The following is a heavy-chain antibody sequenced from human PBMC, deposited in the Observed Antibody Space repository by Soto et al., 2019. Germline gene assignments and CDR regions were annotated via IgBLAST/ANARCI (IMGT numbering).Heavy chain of an antibody. Sequence: GGSLRLSCAASGFTFTTYGMNWVRQAPGKGLEWVAVISYDGSNKLYADSVRGRFAISRDNSKNTLYLQMDSLRPEDTAVYYCAKDRGSCSSHLCFNIHDLDYCGQGAPVTVSS. CDR2: ISYDGSNK. CDR3: AKDRGSCSSHLCFNIHDLDY. V-gene: IGHV3-30*18. CDR1: GFTFTTYG. D-gene: IGHD2-2*01. J-gene: IGHJ4*02.